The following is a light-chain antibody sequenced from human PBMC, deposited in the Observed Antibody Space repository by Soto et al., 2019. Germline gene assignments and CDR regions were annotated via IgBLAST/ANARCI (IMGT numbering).Light chain of an antibody. CDR2: TNN. CDR1: TSNLGGNT. Sequence: QAVVTQPPSVSGTPGHKVSISCSGSTSNLGGNTVNWYQQLPGTAPKLLIYTNNQRPSGVPDRFSGSKSGTSASLAISGLRSEDEADFSCAAWDDSLNALVFGGGTKLTVL. CDR3: AAWDDSLNALV. J-gene: IGLJ2*01. V-gene: IGLV1-44*01.